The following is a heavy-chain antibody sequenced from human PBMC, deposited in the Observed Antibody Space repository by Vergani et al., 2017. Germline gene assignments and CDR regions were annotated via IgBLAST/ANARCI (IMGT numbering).Heavy chain of an antibody. V-gene: IGHV4-61*02. CDR2: IYTSGST. Sequence: QVQLQESGPGLVKPSQTLSLTCTVSGGSISSGRYYWSWIRQPAGKGLEWIGRIYTSGSTNYNPSLQSRVTISVDTSKNHFSLKLSSVTAADTAVYYCARDYYVSSGLDYWGQGTLVTVSS. CDR1: GGSISSGRYY. J-gene: IGHJ4*02. D-gene: IGHD3-22*01. CDR3: ARDYYVSSGLDY.